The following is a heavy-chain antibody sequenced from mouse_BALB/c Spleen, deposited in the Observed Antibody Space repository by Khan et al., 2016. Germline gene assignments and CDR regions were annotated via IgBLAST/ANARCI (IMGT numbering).Heavy chain of an antibody. V-gene: IGHV3-2*02. D-gene: IGHD1-1*01. CDR1: GYSITSDYA. CDR3: ALLLRETGAMDY. Sequence: EVQLQESGPGLVKPSQSLSLTCTVTGYSITSDYAWNWIRQFPGNKLEWMGYISYSGSTSYNPSLKSRISITRDTSKNQFFLQLNSVTTEDTATXYCALLLRETGAMDYWGQGTSITVSS. J-gene: IGHJ4*01. CDR2: ISYSGST.